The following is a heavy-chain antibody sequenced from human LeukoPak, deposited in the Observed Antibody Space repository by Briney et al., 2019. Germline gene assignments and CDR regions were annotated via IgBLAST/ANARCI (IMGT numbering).Heavy chain of an antibody. V-gene: IGHV3-23*01. J-gene: IGHJ4*02. CDR3: ARDRIMITFGGDRSGGLFDY. CDR1: GFTFSSYG. D-gene: IGHD3-16*01. Sequence: GGSLRLSCAASGFTFSSYGMNWVRQAPGKRLEWVSALSGTGSSTYYADSVKGRFTISRDNSKNTLFLQMNSLRDEDTAVYYCARDRIMITFGGDRSGGLFDYWGQGTLVTVSS. CDR2: LSGTGSST.